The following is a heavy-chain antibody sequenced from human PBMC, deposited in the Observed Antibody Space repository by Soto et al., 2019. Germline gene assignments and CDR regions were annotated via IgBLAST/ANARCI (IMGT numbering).Heavy chain of an antibody. V-gene: IGHV1-2*04. Sequence: ASVKVSCKASGYTFIDYHIQWVRQAPGQGLEWMGWINPNSGDTKYAQKFQGWVTMTRDSSISTAYMDLSRLRSEDTAVYYCARAPLLYYDFWRGFGYYYGRDVWGQGTTGTVS. CDR2: INPNSGDT. CDR3: ARAPLLYYDFWRGFGYYYGRDV. D-gene: IGHD3-3*01. CDR1: GYTFIDYH. J-gene: IGHJ6*02.